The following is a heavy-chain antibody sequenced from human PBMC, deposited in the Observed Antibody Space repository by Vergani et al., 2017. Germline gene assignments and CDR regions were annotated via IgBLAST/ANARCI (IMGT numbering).Heavy chain of an antibody. CDR1: GFTFSGSA. J-gene: IGHJ6*02. Sequence: EVQLVESGGGLVQPGGSLKLSCAASGFTFSGSAMHWVRQASGKGLEWVGRIRSKANSYATAYAASVKGRFTIPRDDSKNPAYLQMNSLKTEDTAVYYCAKESYDSSGYYPAGFSYYYYGMDVWGQGTTVTVSS. D-gene: IGHD3-22*01. CDR2: IRSKANSYAT. V-gene: IGHV3-73*02. CDR3: AKESYDSSGYYPAGFSYYYYGMDV.